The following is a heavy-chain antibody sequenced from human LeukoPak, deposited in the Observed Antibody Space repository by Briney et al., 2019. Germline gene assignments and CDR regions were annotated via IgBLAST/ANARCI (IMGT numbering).Heavy chain of an antibody. J-gene: IGHJ4*02. CDR2: ISYDGSNK. D-gene: IGHD6-19*01. CDR3: ARASVAGTSESYFDY. CDR1: GFTLSSYA. V-gene: IGHV3-30*04. Sequence: PGRSLRLSCAASGFTLSSYAMHWVRQAPGKGLEWVAVISYDGSNKYYADSVKGRFTISRDNSKNTLYLQMNSLRAEDTAVYYCARASVAGTSESYFDYWGQGTLVTVSS.